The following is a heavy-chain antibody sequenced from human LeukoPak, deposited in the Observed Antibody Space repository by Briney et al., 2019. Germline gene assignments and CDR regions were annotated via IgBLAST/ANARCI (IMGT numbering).Heavy chain of an antibody. D-gene: IGHD2-15*01. Sequence: SETLSLTCTVSGGSISSYYWSWIRQPPGKGLEWIGYIYYSGSTNYNPSLKSRVTISVDTSKNQFSLKLSSVTAADTAVYYCARSRYCSGGRCFSDYWGQGTLVTVSS. CDR1: GGSISSYY. CDR2: IYYSGST. V-gene: IGHV4-59*01. CDR3: ARSRYCSGGRCFSDY. J-gene: IGHJ4*02.